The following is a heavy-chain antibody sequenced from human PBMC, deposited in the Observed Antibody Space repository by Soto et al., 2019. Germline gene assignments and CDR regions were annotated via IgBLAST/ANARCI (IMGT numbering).Heavy chain of an antibody. CDR1: GFTFSSYS. D-gene: IGHD5-18*01. J-gene: IGHJ4*02. Sequence: PGGSLRLSCAASGFTFSSYSMNWVRQAPGKGLEWVSSISSSSSYIYYADSVKGRFTISRDNAKNSLYLQMNSLRAEDTAVYYCARDRDVDTAMADYWGQGTLVTVSS. CDR3: ARDRDVDTAMADY. V-gene: IGHV3-21*01. CDR2: ISSSSSYI.